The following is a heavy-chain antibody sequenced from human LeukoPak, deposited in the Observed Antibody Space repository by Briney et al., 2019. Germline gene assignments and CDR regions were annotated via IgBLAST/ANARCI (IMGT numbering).Heavy chain of an antibody. CDR2: IRYDGSNK. CDR3: AKDKERESDFYYYMDV. V-gene: IGHV3-30*02. Sequence: QPGGSLRLSCAASGFTFSNYGMHWVRQAPGKGLEWVAFIRYDGSNKYYADSVKGRFTISRDNSKNTLYLQMNSLRAEDTAVYYCAKDKERESDFYYYMDVWGKGTTVTVSS. CDR1: GFTFSNYG. J-gene: IGHJ6*03.